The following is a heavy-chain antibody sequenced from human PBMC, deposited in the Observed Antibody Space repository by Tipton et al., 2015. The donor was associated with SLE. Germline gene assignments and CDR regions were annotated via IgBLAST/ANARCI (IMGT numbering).Heavy chain of an antibody. D-gene: IGHD2-15*01. Sequence: QLVQSGGGVVQPGRSLRLSCAASGFTFSSYGMHWVRQAPGKGPEWVAVIWYDGSNKYYADSVKGRFTISRDNSKNTLYLQMNSLRAEDTAVYYCAKDGYCSGGSCYPAKLYYYYMDVWGKGTTVTVSS. V-gene: IGHV3-33*06. J-gene: IGHJ6*03. CDR3: AKDGYCSGGSCYPAKLYYYYMDV. CDR1: GFTFSSYG. CDR2: IWYDGSNK.